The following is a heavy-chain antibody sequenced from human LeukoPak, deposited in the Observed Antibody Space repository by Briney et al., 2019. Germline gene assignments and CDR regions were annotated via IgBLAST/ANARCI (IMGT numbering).Heavy chain of an antibody. V-gene: IGHV3-20*04. CDR2: INWNGGST. Sequence: PGGSLRLSCAASGFTFDDYGMSWVRHAPGKGLEWVSGINWNGGSTGYADSVKGRFTISRDNAKNSLYLQMNSLRAEDTALYYCAREDCSSASCSDGFDIWGQGTMVTVSS. CDR1: GFTFDDYG. D-gene: IGHD2-2*01. J-gene: IGHJ3*02. CDR3: AREDCSSASCSDGFDI.